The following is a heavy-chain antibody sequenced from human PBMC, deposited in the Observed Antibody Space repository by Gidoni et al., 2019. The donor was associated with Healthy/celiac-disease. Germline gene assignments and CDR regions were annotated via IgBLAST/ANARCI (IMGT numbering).Heavy chain of an antibody. Sequence: QVQLVESGGGLVKPGGSLRLSCAASGFTFSDYYMSWIRRAPGQGLEWVSYISSSGSNIYYADSVKGRFTISRDNAKNTLYLQMNSLRAEDTAVYYCARGLGYYDSSGYYYLGFDYWGQGTLVTVSS. V-gene: IGHV3-11*01. D-gene: IGHD3-22*01. J-gene: IGHJ4*02. CDR3: ARGLGYYDSSGYYYLGFDY. CDR2: ISSSGSNI. CDR1: GFTFSDYY.